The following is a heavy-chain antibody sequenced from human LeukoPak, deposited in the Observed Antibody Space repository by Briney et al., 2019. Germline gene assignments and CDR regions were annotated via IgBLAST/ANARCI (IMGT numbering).Heavy chain of an antibody. V-gene: IGHV3-23*01. J-gene: IGHJ1*01. D-gene: IGHD6-13*01. CDR2: IGNSGGST. CDR1: GFTFSSYT. Sequence: GGSLRLSCAASGFTFSSYTMSWVRQAPGKGLEWVSAIGNSGGSTYHADSVKGRFTISRDNSKNTLYLLMSSLRAEDTAVYYCARGSWYRAEYFQHWGQGTLVTVSS. CDR3: ARGSWYRAEYFQH.